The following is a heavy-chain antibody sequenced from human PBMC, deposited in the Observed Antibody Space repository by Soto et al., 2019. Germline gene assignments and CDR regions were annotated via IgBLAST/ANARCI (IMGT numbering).Heavy chain of an antibody. Sequence: GESLKISCKGSGYSFTSYWIGWVRQMPGKGLEWMGIIYPGDSDTRYSPSFQGQVTISADKSISTAYLQWSSLKASDTAMYYCARVIAARQPDYYYYYGMDVWGQGTTVTVSS. CDR1: GYSFTSYW. J-gene: IGHJ6*02. V-gene: IGHV5-51*01. CDR3: ARVIAARQPDYYYYYGMDV. CDR2: IYPGDSDT. D-gene: IGHD6-6*01.